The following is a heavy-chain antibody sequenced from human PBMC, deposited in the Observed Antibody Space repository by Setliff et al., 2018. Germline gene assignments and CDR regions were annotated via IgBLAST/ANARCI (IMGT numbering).Heavy chain of an antibody. D-gene: IGHD3-9*01. CDR1: GFASGAYW. V-gene: IGHV3-74*01. CDR3: ARGLPGSGYSSGVLDF. CDR2: IDPYGSFT. J-gene: IGHJ4*03. Sequence: GGSLRLSCVVSGFASGAYWMNWVRQAPGKGLVWVSRIDPYGSFTAYADSVKGRFTISRDNAKDTVYLQMNSLRVDDTAVYYCARGLPGSGYSSGVLDFWGQGTMVTVSS.